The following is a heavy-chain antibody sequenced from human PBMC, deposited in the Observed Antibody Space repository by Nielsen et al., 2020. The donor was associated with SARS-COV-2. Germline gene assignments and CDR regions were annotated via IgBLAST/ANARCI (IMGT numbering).Heavy chain of an antibody. CDR2: ISSSSYI. D-gene: IGHD3-16*01. CDR3: ARDSLGEVLCDY. Sequence: GESLKISCAASGFTFSSYSMNWVRQAPGKGLEWVSSISSSSYIYYADSVKGRFTISRDNAKNSLYLQMNSLRAEDTAVYYCARDSLGEVLCDYWGQGTLVTVSS. V-gene: IGHV3-21*01. J-gene: IGHJ4*02. CDR1: GFTFSSYS.